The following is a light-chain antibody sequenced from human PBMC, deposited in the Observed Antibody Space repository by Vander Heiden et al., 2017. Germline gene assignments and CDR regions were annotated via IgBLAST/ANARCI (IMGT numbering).Light chain of an antibody. Sequence: DIQMTQSPSSLSASVGDRVTITRRASQGISNYLAWYQQKPGKVPKLLIYAASTLQSGVPSRFSGSGSGTDFTLTISSLQPEDVATYYCQKDNSAPQTFGQGTKVEIK. CDR3: QKDNSAPQT. CDR2: AAS. CDR1: QGISNY. V-gene: IGKV1-27*01. J-gene: IGKJ1*01.